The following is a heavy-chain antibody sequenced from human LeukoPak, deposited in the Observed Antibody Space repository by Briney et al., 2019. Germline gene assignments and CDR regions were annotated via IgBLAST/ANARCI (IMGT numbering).Heavy chain of an antibody. Sequence: SETLSLTCTVSGGSISSYYWSWIRQPAGKGLEWIGRIYTSGSTNYNPPLKSRVTMSVDTSKNQFSLKLSSVTAADTAVYYCARDFSRGVGRGSYSDWGQGTLVTVSS. CDR2: IYTSGST. CDR3: ARDFSRGVGRGSYSD. V-gene: IGHV4-4*07. D-gene: IGHD1-26*01. J-gene: IGHJ4*02. CDR1: GGSISSYY.